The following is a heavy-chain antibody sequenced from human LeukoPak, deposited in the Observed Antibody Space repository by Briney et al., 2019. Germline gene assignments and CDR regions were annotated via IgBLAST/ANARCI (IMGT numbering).Heavy chain of an antibody. J-gene: IGHJ4*02. Sequence: GXVKVSCKASGYTFTGYYMHWVRQAPGQGLERMGRINPNSGGTNYAQKFQGRVNMTRDTSIRTDYMELSRLRSDETAVYYCASSGSRDLVLFDLGYWGQGTLVTVSS. CDR1: GYTFTGYY. D-gene: IGHD5-24*01. CDR2: INPNSGGT. V-gene: IGHV1-2*06. CDR3: ASSGSRDLVLFDLGY.